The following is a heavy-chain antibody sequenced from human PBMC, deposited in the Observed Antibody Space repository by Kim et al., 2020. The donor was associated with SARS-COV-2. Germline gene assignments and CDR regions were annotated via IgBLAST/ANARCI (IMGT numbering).Heavy chain of an antibody. J-gene: IGHJ4*02. CDR3: VKDFGGYGDYDFDY. V-gene: IGHV3-30-3*02. D-gene: IGHD4-17*01. Sequence: AESVKGRFTVSIDNSKSTLYVQMNNLRSEDTGVYYCVKDFGGYGDYDFDYWGQGTLVTVSS.